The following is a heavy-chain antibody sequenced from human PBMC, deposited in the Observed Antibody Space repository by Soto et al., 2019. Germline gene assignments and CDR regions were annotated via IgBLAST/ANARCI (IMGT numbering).Heavy chain of an antibody. CDR3: ARGPDDSDVPRWDH. V-gene: IGHV1-46*02. J-gene: IGHJ4*02. D-gene: IGHD4-17*01. CDR2: INLRGGTT. Sequence: QVQLVQSGPEVRKPGASVRLSCATSGYNFNQYYIHWVRQAPGQGLEWMGIINLRGGTTEYAHKLRGRVTVTGDTSTRTAYMELSSLRSEDTAVYFCARGPDDSDVPRWDHWGKGTLIAVSS. CDR1: GYNFNQYY.